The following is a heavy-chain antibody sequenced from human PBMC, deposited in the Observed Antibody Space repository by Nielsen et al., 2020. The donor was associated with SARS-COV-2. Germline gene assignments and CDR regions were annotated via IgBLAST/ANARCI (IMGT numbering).Heavy chain of an antibody. CDR1: GFNLSDYY. CDR2: ISRGSGTI. V-gene: IGHV3-11*04. D-gene: IGHD6-19*01. Sequence: GGSLRLSCVASGFNLSDYYMSWIRQAPGEGLEWVSYISRGSGTINSADSVKGRFAISRDNAKNSLYLEMNSLRTEDTAVYYCARVVIGSSGWSGRWFDPWGRGTLVTVSS. J-gene: IGHJ5*02. CDR3: ARVVIGSSGWSGRWFDP.